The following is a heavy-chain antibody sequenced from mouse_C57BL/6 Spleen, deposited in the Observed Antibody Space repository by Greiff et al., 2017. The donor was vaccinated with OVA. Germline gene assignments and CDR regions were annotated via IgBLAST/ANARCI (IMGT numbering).Heavy chain of an antibody. J-gene: IGHJ4*01. V-gene: IGHV1-39*01. Sequence: VHVKQSGPELVKPGASVKISCKASGYSFTDYNMNWVKQSNGKSLEWIGVINPNYGTTSYNQKFKGKATLTVDQSSSTAYMQLNSLTSEDSAVYYCARKFITTVVADAMDYWGQGTSVTVSS. CDR1: GYSFTDYN. D-gene: IGHD1-1*01. CDR2: INPNYGTT. CDR3: ARKFITTVVADAMDY.